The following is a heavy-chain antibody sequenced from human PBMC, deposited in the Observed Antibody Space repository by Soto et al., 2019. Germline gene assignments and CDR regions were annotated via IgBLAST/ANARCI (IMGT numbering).Heavy chain of an antibody. V-gene: IGHV4-34*01. CDR3: ARESVPYYDFWSGYYRRVGYYYYMDV. D-gene: IGHD3-3*01. CDR2: INHSGST. Sequence: SETLSLTCAVYGGSFSGYYWSWISQPPGKGLEWIGEINHSGSTNYNPSLKSRVTISVDTSKNQFSLKLSSVTAADTAVYYCARESVPYYDFWSGYYRRVGYYYYMDVWGKGTTVTVSS. J-gene: IGHJ6*03. CDR1: GGSFSGYY.